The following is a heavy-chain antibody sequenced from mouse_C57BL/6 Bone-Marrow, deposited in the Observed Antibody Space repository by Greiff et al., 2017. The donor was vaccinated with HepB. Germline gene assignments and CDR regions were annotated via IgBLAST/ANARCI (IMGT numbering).Heavy chain of an antibody. CDR3: ARQLGRYYAMDY. CDR2: ISNLAYSI. V-gene: IGHV5-15*01. D-gene: IGHD4-1*01. CDR1: GFTFSDYG. Sequence: EVNLVDSGGGLVQPGGSLKLSCAASGFTFSDYGMAWVRQAPRKGPEWVAFISNLAYSIYYADTVTGRFTISRENAKNTLYLEMSSLRSEDTAMYYCARQLGRYYAMDYWGQGTSVTVSS. J-gene: IGHJ4*01.